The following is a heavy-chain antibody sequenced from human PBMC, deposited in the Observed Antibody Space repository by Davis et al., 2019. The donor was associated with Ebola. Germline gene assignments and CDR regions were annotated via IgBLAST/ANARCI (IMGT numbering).Heavy chain of an antibody. D-gene: IGHD2-2*01. Sequence: PGGSLRLSCAASGFTFSSYAMHWVRQAPGKGLEWVAVISYDGSNKYYADSVKGRFTISRDNSKNTLYLQMNSLRAEDTAVYYCARGPRFIVVPAAILTLYYYYGMDVWGQGTTVTVSS. CDR3: ARGPRFIVVPAAILTLYYYYGMDV. J-gene: IGHJ6*02. V-gene: IGHV3-30-3*01. CDR1: GFTFSSYA. CDR2: ISYDGSNK.